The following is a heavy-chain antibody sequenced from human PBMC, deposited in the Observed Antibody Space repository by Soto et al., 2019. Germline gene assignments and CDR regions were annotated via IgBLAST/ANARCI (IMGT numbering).Heavy chain of an antibody. CDR2: IHASSGNT. CDR3: TRDPTGGADWFDP. Sequence: QVLLVQSGAEVQKPGASVRVSCKASGYTFTTFGISWVRQAPGQGLEWMGWIHASSGNTIYAQKFKGRVKLTTDTSTSTAYMELRSLRSDATAVYFCTRDPTGGADWFDPWGQGTLVTVSS. CDR1: GYTFTTFG. D-gene: IGHD3-16*01. J-gene: IGHJ5*02. V-gene: IGHV1-18*01.